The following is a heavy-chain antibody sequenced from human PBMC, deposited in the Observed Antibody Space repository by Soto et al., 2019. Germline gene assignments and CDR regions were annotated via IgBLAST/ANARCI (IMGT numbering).Heavy chain of an antibody. CDR1: GGSNRSYN. CDR3: ARISAVDPYGYVNGGLDV. V-gene: IGHV4-59*01. Sequence: SETLSFPGSVCGGSNRSYNWSKIRKSPEMGLEWIGYFYHSGNSNYNPSLKSRVTISVDTSKNQLSLSLRSVTAADTAVYFCARISAVDPYGYVNGGLDVSRQGTTVTVGS. CDR2: FYHSGNS. D-gene: IGHD5-18*01. J-gene: IGHJ6*01.